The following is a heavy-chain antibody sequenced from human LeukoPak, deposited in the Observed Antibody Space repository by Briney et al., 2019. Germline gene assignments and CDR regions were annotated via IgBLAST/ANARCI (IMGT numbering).Heavy chain of an antibody. Sequence: SQTLSLTCALSGDSVSSNSAAWTWISQSPSRGLEWLGRTYYRSKWYNDYAVSVKSRITINPDTSNNQFSLQLNSVTPEDTAVYYCARGNSGSASFDYWGQGTLVTVSS. CDR1: GDSVSSNSAA. CDR3: ARGNSGSASFDY. J-gene: IGHJ4*02. CDR2: TYYRSKWYN. D-gene: IGHD6-19*01. V-gene: IGHV6-1*01.